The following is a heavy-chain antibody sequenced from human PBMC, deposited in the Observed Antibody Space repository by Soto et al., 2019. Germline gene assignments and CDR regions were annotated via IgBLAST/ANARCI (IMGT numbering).Heavy chain of an antibody. Sequence: GWSLILSCAASGFTFSSYAMHWVRQAPGKGLERVAVISYDGSNKYYADSVKGRFTISRDNSKNTLNLQMNSLRAEDTAVYYCASHLGTDAFDIWGQGTMVTVSS. CDR2: ISYDGSNK. CDR3: ASHLGTDAFDI. D-gene: IGHD7-27*01. V-gene: IGHV3-30*04. J-gene: IGHJ3*02. CDR1: GFTFSSYA.